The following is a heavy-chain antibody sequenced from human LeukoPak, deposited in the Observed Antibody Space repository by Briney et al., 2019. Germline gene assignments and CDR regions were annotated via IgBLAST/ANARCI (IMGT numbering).Heavy chain of an antibody. Sequence: GGSLRLSCAASGFSFSGSAMHWVRQASGKGLEWVGRIRSKTNNYAAAYAASMKGKFTISRDDSKNTAYLQMNSLKTEDTAVYYCSVNYCSGASCYMFWGQGTLVTVSS. D-gene: IGHD2-15*01. J-gene: IGHJ4*02. CDR1: GFSFSGSA. CDR2: IRSKTNNYAA. V-gene: IGHV3-73*01. CDR3: SVNYCSGASCYMF.